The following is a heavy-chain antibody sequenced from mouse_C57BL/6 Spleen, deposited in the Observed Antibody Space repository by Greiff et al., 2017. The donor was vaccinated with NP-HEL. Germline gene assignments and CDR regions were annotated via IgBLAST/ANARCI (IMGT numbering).Heavy chain of an antibody. CDR2: IYPGDGDT. J-gene: IGHJ2*01. D-gene: IGHD1-1*01. CDR1: GYAFSSYW. Sequence: VQLQQSGAELVKPGASVKISCKASGYAFSSYWMNWVKQRPGKGLEWIGQIYPGDGDTNYNGKFKGKATLTADKSSSTAYMQLSSLTSDDSAVYFCARRYGSDYFDYWGQGTTLTVSS. V-gene: IGHV1-80*01. CDR3: ARRYGSDYFDY.